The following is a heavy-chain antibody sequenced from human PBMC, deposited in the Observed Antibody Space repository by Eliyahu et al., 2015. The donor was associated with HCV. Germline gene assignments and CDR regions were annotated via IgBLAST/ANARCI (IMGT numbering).Heavy chain of an antibody. CDR3: ASYGDYEHDY. CDR2: IDQDGTEI. V-gene: IGHV3-7*01. D-gene: IGHD4-17*01. Sequence: EVHLVESGGGLVQPGGSLXLSCAASGFIFSGYWMNLGPQAPGKGLGWVANIDQDGTEIFHVDSVKGRFTISRDNAKNSVYLQMNNLRVEDTAVYYCASYGDYEHDYWGQGTLVTVSS. CDR1: GFIFSGYW. J-gene: IGHJ4*02.